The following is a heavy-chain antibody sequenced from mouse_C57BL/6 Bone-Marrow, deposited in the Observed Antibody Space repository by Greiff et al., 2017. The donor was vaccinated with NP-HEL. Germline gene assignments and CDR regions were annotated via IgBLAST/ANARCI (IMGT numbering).Heavy chain of an antibody. Sequence: EVQLQQSGPELVKPGASVKISCKASGYTFTDYYMNWVKQSHGKSLEWIGDINPNNGGTSYNQKFKGKATLTVDKSSSTAYMELRSLTSEDSAVYYCLDEGDAMDYWGQGTSVTVSS. CDR2: INPNNGGT. CDR1: GYTFTDYY. V-gene: IGHV1-26*01. CDR3: LDEGDAMDY. J-gene: IGHJ4*01.